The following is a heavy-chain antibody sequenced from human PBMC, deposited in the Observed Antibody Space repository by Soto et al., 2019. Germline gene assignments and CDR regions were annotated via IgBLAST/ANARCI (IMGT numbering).Heavy chain of an antibody. J-gene: IGHJ4*02. CDR2: IYYSGST. CDR1: GGSISSYY. CDR3: AREDSSGWVYYFDS. V-gene: IGHV4-59*01. D-gene: IGHD6-19*01. Sequence: KPSETLSLTCTVSGGSISSYYWSWIRQPPGKGLEWIGYIYYSGSTNYNPSLKSRVTISVDTSKNQFSLKLSSVTAADTAVYYCAREDSSGWVYYFDSWGQGTLVTVSS.